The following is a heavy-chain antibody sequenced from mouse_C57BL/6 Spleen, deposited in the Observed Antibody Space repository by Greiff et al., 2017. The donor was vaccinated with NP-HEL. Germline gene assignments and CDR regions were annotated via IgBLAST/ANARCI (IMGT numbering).Heavy chain of an antibody. CDR3: ARGYYGY. Sequence: QVQLKESGPELVKPGASVKISCKASGYAFSSSWMNWVKQRPGKGLEWIGRIYPGDGDTNYNGKFKGKATLTADKSSSTAYMQLSSLTSEDSAVYFCARGYYGYWGQGTTLTVSS. V-gene: IGHV1-82*01. D-gene: IGHD1-1*01. CDR1: GYAFSSSW. CDR2: IYPGDGDT. J-gene: IGHJ2*01.